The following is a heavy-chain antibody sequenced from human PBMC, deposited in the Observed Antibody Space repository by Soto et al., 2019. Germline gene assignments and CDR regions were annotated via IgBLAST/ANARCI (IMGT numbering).Heavy chain of an antibody. CDR2: IYHGGST. D-gene: IGHD1-26*01. J-gene: IGHJ4*02. V-gene: IGHV4-4*02. CDR1: GGSISSTDW. CDR3: ASSKSGGSYYFDH. Sequence: QVQLQESGPGLVQPSGTLSLTCAVSGGSISSTDWWSWVRQPPGKGLEWIGEIYHGGSTNYNPSLKSRVPISVDSTQNQFTLKQTSVTAVDTAVYYCASSKSGGSYYFDHWDQGTLVTVSS.